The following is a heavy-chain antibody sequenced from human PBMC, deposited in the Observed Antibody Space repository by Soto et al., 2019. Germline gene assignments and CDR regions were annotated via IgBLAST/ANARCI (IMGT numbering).Heavy chain of an antibody. J-gene: IGHJ4*02. D-gene: IGHD1-7*01. CDR1: GFTFSSYG. CDR3: AKDLSFLTGTTDY. CDR2: ISYDGSYK. Sequence: GGSLRLSCAASGFTFSSYGMHWVRQAPGKGLEWVAVISYDGSYKYYADSVKGRFTISRDNSKNTLYLQMNSLRAEDTAVYYCAKDLSFLTGTTDYWGQGTLVTVSS. V-gene: IGHV3-30*18.